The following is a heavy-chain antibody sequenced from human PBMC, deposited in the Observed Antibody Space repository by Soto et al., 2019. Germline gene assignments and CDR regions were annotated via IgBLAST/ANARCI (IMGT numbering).Heavy chain of an antibody. J-gene: IGHJ3*02. CDR3: ARPHGIAVAGTEWAFDI. CDR2: IIPILGIA. CDR1: GGTFSSYT. V-gene: IGHV1-69*02. Sequence: ASVKVSCKASGGTFSSYTISWVRQAPGQGLEWMGRIIPILGIANYAQKFQGRVTITADKSTSTAYMELSSLRSEDTAVYYCARPHGIAVAGTEWAFDIWGQGTMVTVSS. D-gene: IGHD6-19*01.